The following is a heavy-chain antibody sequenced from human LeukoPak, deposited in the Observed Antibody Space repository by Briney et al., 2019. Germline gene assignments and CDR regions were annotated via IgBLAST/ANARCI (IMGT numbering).Heavy chain of an antibody. CDR1: GFTFSRYS. CDR2: ISSRSSYI. Sequence: GGSLRLSCAASGFTFSRYSMNWVREAPGKGLECVSSISSRSSYIYYADSVKGRFTISRDNAKNSLYLQMNSLRAEDTAVYYCARDKTVLNFDYWGQGTLVTVSS. J-gene: IGHJ4*02. D-gene: IGHD4/OR15-4a*01. CDR3: ARDKTVLNFDY. V-gene: IGHV3-21*01.